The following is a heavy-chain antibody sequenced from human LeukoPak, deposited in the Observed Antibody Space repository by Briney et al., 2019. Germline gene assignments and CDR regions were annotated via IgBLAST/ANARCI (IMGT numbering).Heavy chain of an antibody. CDR3: ARVGYYGSGPADSSSFPVGRYYFDY. J-gene: IGHJ4*02. CDR2: IYTSGST. CDR1: GGSISSYY. D-gene: IGHD3-10*01. V-gene: IGHV4-4*07. Sequence: SETLSLTCTVSGGSISSYYWSWIRQPAGKGLEWIGRIYTSGSTNYNPSLKSRVTMSVDTSKNQFSLKLSSVTAADTAVYYCARVGYYGSGPADSSSFPVGRYYFDYWGQGTLVTVSS.